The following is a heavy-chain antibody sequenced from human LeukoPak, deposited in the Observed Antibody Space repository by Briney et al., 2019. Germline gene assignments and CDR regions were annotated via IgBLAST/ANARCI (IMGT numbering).Heavy chain of an antibody. CDR1: GYTFTSYA. Sequence: GASVKVSCKASGYTFTSYAMHWVRQAPGQRLEWMGWINAGNGNTKYSQKFQGRVTITRDTSASTAYMELSSLRSEDTAVYYCARGRTPRYYYGMDVWGQGTTVTVSS. CDR3: ARGRTPRYYYGMDV. CDR2: INAGNGNT. V-gene: IGHV1-3*01. J-gene: IGHJ6*02.